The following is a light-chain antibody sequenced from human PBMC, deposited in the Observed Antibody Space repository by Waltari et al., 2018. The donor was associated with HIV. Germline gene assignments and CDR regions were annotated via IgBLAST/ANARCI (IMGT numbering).Light chain of an antibody. CDR3: AAWDDSLSGRGV. CDR1: SSNIGAGYD. V-gene: IGLV1-44*01. J-gene: IGLJ2*01. Sequence: QSVLTQPPSASGTPGQRVTISCSGSSSNIGAGYDVHWYQQLPGAAPKLLIYGDSNRPSGVPDRFSGSKSGSSASLAITGLQTEDEADYYCAAWDDSLSGRGVFGGGTKLTVL. CDR2: GDS.